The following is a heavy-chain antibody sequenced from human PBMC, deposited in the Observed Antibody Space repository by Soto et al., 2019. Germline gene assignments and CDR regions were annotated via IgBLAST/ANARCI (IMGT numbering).Heavy chain of an antibody. J-gene: IGHJ4*02. CDR2: IKEDGSEE. CDR3: ATAILSPFSNFDY. CDR1: GFTFSTYW. V-gene: IGHV3-7*01. Sequence: EVQLVQSEGDLVQPGGSLRLSCVASGFTFSTYWMTWVRQAPGMGLEWVAGIKEDGSEEVYVDSVKGRFSISRDNAKTSLYLQLNSLRAEDTAVYYCATAILSPFSNFDYWVQGSLVTVSS. D-gene: IGHD3-16*02.